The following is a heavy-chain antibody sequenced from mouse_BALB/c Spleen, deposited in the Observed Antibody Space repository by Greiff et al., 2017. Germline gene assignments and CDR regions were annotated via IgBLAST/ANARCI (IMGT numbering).Heavy chain of an antibody. J-gene: IGHJ3*01. D-gene: IGHD1-2*01. CDR3: ARDLITTATHSSWFAY. Sequence: VKLVESGPGLVAPSQSLSITCTVSGFSLTSYGVHWVRQPPGKGLEWLGVIWAGGSTNYNSALMSRLSISKDNSKSQVFLKMNSLQTDDTAMYYCARDLITTATHSSWFAYWGQGTLVTVSA. V-gene: IGHV2-9*02. CDR1: GFSLTSYG. CDR2: IWAGGST.